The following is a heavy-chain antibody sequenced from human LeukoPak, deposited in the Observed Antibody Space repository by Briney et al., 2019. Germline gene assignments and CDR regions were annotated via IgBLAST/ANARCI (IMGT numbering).Heavy chain of an antibody. Sequence: PGGSLRLSCAASGFTFSTYSMNWLRLAPGKGLEWVSSISPDSNYKYYVDSVKGRFTISRDNAKSSLYLQMNSLRAEDTAVYYCAKDYYDFWSGYCPDYWGQGTLVTVSS. J-gene: IGHJ4*02. CDR2: ISPDSNYK. CDR3: AKDYYDFWSGYCPDY. CDR1: GFTFSTYS. V-gene: IGHV3-21*01. D-gene: IGHD3-3*01.